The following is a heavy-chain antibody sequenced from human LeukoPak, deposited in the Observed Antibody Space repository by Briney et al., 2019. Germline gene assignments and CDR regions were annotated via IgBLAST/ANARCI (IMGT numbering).Heavy chain of an antibody. D-gene: IGHD1-14*01. CDR2: IHTGGRT. J-gene: IGHJ6*03. CDR1: GGSISPYY. CDR3: ARLGTGSNQNFYYYIDV. Sequence: SETLSLTCAVSGGSISPYYYSWIRQPPGKGLEWIGYIHTGGRTSYNPSLKSRTTMSVDTSKNQFSLQLTSVAAADTAVYYCARLGTGSNQNFYYYIDVWGKGTMVTVSS. V-gene: IGHV4-4*09.